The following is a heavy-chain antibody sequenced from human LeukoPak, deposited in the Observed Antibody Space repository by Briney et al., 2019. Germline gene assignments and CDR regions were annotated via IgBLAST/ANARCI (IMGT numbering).Heavy chain of an antibody. D-gene: IGHD2-21*02. V-gene: IGHV1-18*01. J-gene: IGHJ4*02. CDR2: ISAYNGNT. Sequence: GASVKVSCKASGYTFTSYGISWVRQAPGQGLEWMGWISAYNGNTNYAQKLQGRVTMTTDTSTSTAYMELRSLRSDDTAVYYCARGQIQYCGGDCYSYYFDYWGQGTLVTVSS. CDR1: GYTFTSYG. CDR3: ARGQIQYCGGDCYSYYFDY.